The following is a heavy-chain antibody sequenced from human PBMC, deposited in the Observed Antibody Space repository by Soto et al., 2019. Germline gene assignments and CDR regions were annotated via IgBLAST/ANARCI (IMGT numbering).Heavy chain of an antibody. V-gene: IGHV4-59*01. CDR3: ASLRAVPNYFDY. CDR2: IYYSGGT. Sequence: PSETLSLTCTVSGGSISSYYWSWIRQPPGKGLEWIGYIYYSGGTNYNPSLKSRVTISVDTSKNQFSLKLSSVTAADTAVYYCASLRAVPNYFDYWGQGTLVTVS. D-gene: IGHD4-4*01. J-gene: IGHJ4*02. CDR1: GGSISSYY.